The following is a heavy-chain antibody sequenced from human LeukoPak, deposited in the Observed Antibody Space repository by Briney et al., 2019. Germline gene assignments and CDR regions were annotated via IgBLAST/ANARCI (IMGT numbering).Heavy chain of an antibody. CDR2: IKQEGGEK. D-gene: IGHD3-9*01. CDR1: GFTFSSYW. Sequence: GGSLRLSCAASGFTFSSYWMSWVRQAPGKGLEWVANIKQEGGEKYYVDSVKDRFTISRDNAKNSLYLQMNSLRAEDTAVYYCAREGIYDILTGYSPDLYYYYYGMDVWGQGTTVTVSS. J-gene: IGHJ6*02. V-gene: IGHV3-7*01. CDR3: AREGIYDILTGYSPDLYYYYYGMDV.